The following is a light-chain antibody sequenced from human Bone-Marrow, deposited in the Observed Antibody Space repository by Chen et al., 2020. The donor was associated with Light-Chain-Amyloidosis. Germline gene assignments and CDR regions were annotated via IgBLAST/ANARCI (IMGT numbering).Light chain of an antibody. V-gene: IGLV3-21*02. Sequence: SYVLTQPSSVSVAPGQKATIACGGNSIGSTSVHWYQQTPGQAPLLVVYDDSDRPSGIPERLSGSNSGNTATLTISRVEAGDEADYYCQVWDRSSDRPVFGGGTKLTVL. J-gene: IGLJ3*02. CDR2: DDS. CDR1: SIGSTS. CDR3: QVWDRSSDRPV.